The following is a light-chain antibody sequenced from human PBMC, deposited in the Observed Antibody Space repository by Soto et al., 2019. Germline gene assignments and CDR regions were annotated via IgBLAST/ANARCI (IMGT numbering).Light chain of an antibody. CDR3: AAWDDSLNGDVV. CDR2: SNN. V-gene: IGLV1-44*01. J-gene: IGLJ2*01. Sequence: QPVLTQPPSASRTPGQRVTISCSGSSSNIGSNTVNWYQQLPGTAPKLLIYSNNQRPSGVPDRFSGSKSGTSASLAISGLQSEDEADYYCAAWDDSLNGDVVFGGGTQLTVL. CDR1: SSNIGSNT.